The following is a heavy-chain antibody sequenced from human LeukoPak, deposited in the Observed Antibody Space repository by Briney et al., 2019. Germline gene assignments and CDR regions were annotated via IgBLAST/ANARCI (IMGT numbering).Heavy chain of an antibody. CDR1: GGSISSSNW. CDR3: ARVEYGDYGPYYYYMDV. D-gene: IGHD4-17*01. Sequence: SETLSLTCAVSGGSISSSNWWSWVRQPPGKGLEWIGEIYHSGSTNYSPSLKSRVTISVDKSKNQFSLKLSSVTAADTAVYYCARVEYGDYGPYYYYMDVWGKGTTVTVSS. CDR2: IYHSGST. V-gene: IGHV4-4*02. J-gene: IGHJ6*03.